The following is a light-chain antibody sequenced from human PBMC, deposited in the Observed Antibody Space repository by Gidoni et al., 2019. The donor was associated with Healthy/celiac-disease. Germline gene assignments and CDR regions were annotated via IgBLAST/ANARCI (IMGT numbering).Light chain of an antibody. CDR3: QQYNSWTWT. Sequence: DIQMTQSPSTRSASVGDRVTITCRASQSISSWLAWYQQKPGKAPKLLIYKASSLESGVPSRFSGSGSGTEFTLTISSLQPDDFATYYCQQYNSWTWTFGQGTKVEIK. V-gene: IGKV1-5*03. CDR2: KAS. J-gene: IGKJ1*01. CDR1: QSISSW.